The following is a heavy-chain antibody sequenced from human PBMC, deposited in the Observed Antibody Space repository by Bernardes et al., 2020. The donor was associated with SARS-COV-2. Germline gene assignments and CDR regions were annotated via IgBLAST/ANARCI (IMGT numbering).Heavy chain of an antibody. D-gene: IGHD1-7*01. V-gene: IGHV3-23*01. CDR1: GFTFSSYV. J-gene: IGHJ5*02. CDR3: ARNAEPSYNWNYDFNWFDP. CDR2: ISGTGVTT. Sequence: GGSLRLSCAASGFTFSSYVISWVRQAPGKGLEWVSAISGTGVTTYSADSVKGRFTISRDNAKNTLYLQMNSLRVEDTAVYYCARNAEPSYNWNYDFNWFDPWGRGTLVTVSS.